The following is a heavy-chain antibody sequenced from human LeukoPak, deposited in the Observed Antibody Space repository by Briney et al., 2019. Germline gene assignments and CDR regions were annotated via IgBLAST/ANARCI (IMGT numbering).Heavy chain of an antibody. Sequence: PGGSLRLSCKGSGYTFTSYWIGWVRQMTGKGLEWMGIIYPGDSESKYNPSLQGQVTISADKSISTAYLQWSSLKASDTAIYYCARIEGSTFDYWGQGTLVTVSS. CDR1: GYTFTSYW. CDR3: ARIEGSTFDY. J-gene: IGHJ4*02. V-gene: IGHV5-51*01. CDR2: IYPGDSES.